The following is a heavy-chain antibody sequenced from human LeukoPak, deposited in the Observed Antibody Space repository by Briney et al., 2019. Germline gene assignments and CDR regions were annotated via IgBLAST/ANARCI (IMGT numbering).Heavy chain of an antibody. J-gene: IGHJ3*02. CDR3: AKDMGQQLVLPDAFDI. CDR2: ISGSGTGT. V-gene: IGHV3-23*01. CDR1: GFTFRRYA. D-gene: IGHD6-6*01. Sequence: PGGSLRHSCAASGFTFRRYAMSWVRQAPGKGLEWVSAISGSGTGTYYADSVKGRFTVSRDNSKNTLFLQMNSLRAEDTAVYYCAKDMGQQLVLPDAFDIWGQGTMVTVSS.